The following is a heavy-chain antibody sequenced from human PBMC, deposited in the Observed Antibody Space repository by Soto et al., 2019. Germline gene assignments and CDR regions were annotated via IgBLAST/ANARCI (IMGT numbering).Heavy chain of an antibody. CDR2: INPIFGTA. J-gene: IGHJ5*02. V-gene: IGHV1-69*12. D-gene: IGHD6-13*01. CDR3: AREAAAAGRRFCP. CDR1: GGTFSSYA. Sequence: QVQLVQSGAEVKKPGSSVKVSCKASGGTFSSYAISWVRQAPGQGLEWMGGINPIFGTANYAQKFQGRVTSTADESTSTAYMELSSLRSEDTAVDYCAREAAAAGRRFCPWGQGTLVTVSS.